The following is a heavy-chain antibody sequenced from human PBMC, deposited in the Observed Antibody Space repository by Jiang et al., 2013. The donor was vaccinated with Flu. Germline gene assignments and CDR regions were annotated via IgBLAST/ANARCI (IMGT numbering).Heavy chain of an antibody. J-gene: IGHJ6*02. CDR2: TYYTGTT. V-gene: IGHV4-59*08. CDR3: ARYDGFGQLLRTVDYYGMDV. D-gene: IGHD3-10*01. Sequence: LLKPSETLSLTCTVSGDSISRYYWSWIRQLPGKGLEYIGSTYYTGTTLYNPSLKSRVTISVDASKNQFSLKLSSVTAADTAVYFCARYDGFGQLLRTVDYYGMDVWGQGTTVTVSS. CDR1: GDSISRYY.